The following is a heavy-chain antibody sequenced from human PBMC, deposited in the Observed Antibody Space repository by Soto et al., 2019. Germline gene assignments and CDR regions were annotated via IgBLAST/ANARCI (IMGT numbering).Heavy chain of an antibody. D-gene: IGHD1-1*01. V-gene: IGHV3-30*03. Sequence: LRLSCAASGFTFSSYGMHWVRQAPGKGLEWVAVISYDGSNKYYADSVKGRFTISRDNSKNTLYLQMNSLRAEDTAVYYCADNWNLDYWGQGTLVTVSS. CDR3: ADNWNLDY. J-gene: IGHJ4*02. CDR2: ISYDGSNK. CDR1: GFTFSSYG.